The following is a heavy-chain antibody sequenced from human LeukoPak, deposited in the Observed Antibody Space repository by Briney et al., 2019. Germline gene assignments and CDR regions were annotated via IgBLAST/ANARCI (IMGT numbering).Heavy chain of an antibody. CDR3: AISSLVRGVIHFYYYYGMDV. J-gene: IGHJ6*02. CDR1: GGTFSRYA. D-gene: IGHD3-10*01. V-gene: IGHV1-69*13. Sequence: ASVKVSCKASGGTFSRYAISWVRQAPGQGPEWVGGIIPIFGTANYAQKFQGRVTITADESTSTAYMELSSLRSEDTAVYYCAISSLVRGVIHFYYYYGMDVWGQGTTVTVSS. CDR2: IIPIFGTA.